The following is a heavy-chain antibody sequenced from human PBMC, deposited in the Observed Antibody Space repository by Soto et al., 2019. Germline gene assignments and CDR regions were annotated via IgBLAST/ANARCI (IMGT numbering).Heavy chain of an antibody. D-gene: IGHD2-2*01. CDR2: INAGNGNT. J-gene: IGHJ4*02. CDR1: GYTFTSYA. CDR3: ARALGVVTDDY. Sequence: QVQLVQSGAEVKKPGASVKVSCKASGYTFTSYAMHWVRQAPGQRLEWMGWINAGNGNTKYSQKFQGRVTITRDTSASTAYMDLSSLRSEDTAVYYCARALGVVTDDYWGQGTLVTVSS. V-gene: IGHV1-3*01.